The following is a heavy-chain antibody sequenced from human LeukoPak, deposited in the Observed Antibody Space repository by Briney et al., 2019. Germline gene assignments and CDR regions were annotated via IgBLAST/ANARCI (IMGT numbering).Heavy chain of an antibody. CDR1: GFTFSSYA. CDR2: ISGSGGST. D-gene: IGHD3-9*01. CDR3: ATQLWVLRYFDWLPYYFDY. Sequence: PGGSLRLSCAASGFTFSSYAMSWVRQAPGKGLEWVSAISGSGGSTYYADSVKGRFTISRDNSKNTLYLQMNSLRAEDTAVYYCATQLWVLRYFDWLPYYFDYWGQGTLVTASS. V-gene: IGHV3-23*01. J-gene: IGHJ4*02.